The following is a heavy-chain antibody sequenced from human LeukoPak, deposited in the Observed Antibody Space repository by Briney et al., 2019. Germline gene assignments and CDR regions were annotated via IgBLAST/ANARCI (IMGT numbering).Heavy chain of an antibody. Sequence: GGSLRLSCAASGFTFSSYWMHWVRQAPGKGLVWVSRINSDGSSTSYADSVKGRFTISRDNAKNTLYLQMNSLRAEDTAVYYCASFRSGYYDFWSGYRFFDYWGQGTLVTVSS. D-gene: IGHD3-3*01. V-gene: IGHV3-74*01. J-gene: IGHJ4*02. CDR2: INSDGSST. CDR3: ASFRSGYYDFWSGYRFFDY. CDR1: GFTFSSYW.